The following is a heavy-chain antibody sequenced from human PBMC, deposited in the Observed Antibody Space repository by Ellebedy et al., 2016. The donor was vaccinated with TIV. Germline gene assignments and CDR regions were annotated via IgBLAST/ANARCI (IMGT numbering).Heavy chain of an antibody. D-gene: IGHD5-18*01. CDR3: ARGTWSYGLNFFDY. CDR2: FVGNGGST. J-gene: IGHJ4*02. V-gene: IGHV3-64*04. CDR1: GFTFSSYA. Sequence: GESLKISCSASGFTFSSYAMHWVRQAPGKGLEYVSAFVGNGGSTYYADSVKGRFTISRDNAKNSLYLQMNSLRAEDTAVYYCARGTWSYGLNFFDYWGQGTLVTVSS.